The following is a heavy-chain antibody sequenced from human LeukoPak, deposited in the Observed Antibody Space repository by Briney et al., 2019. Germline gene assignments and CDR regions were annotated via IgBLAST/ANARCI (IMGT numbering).Heavy chain of an antibody. J-gene: IGHJ4*02. CDR1: GGSITSDY. D-gene: IGHD6-19*01. Sequence: SETLSLTCTLSGGSITSDYWTWIRQPPTKGLEWIGYIYYNGATSYNPSLKSRVTMSLDTSKKHFSLKMTSVTAADTAVYYCARYGGSGRVIDKSGQGTLVTVSS. V-gene: IGHV4-59*08. CDR3: ARYGGSGRVIDK. CDR2: IYYNGAT.